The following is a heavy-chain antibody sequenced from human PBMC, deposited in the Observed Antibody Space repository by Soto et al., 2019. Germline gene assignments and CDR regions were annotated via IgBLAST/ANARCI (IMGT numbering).Heavy chain of an antibody. CDR1: GYSFTSYW. J-gene: IGHJ6*02. D-gene: IGHD6-6*01. Sequence: PGESLKISCKGSGYSFTSYWIGWVRQMPGKGLEWMGIIYPGDSDTRYSPSFQGQVTISADKSISTAYLQWSSLKASDTAMYYCARLGAARHYYYYGMDVWGQGTTVTVSS. CDR3: ARLGAARHYYYYGMDV. V-gene: IGHV5-51*01. CDR2: IYPGDSDT.